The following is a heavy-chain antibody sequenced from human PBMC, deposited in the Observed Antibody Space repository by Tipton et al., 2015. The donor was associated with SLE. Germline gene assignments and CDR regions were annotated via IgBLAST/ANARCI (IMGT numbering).Heavy chain of an antibody. Sequence: TLSLTCVVSNSSITTESYWAWIRQPPGKGLEWIGSMYHSGITYYTPSLNSRVTMSVDTSKNQFSLRLTSVIAADTAVYYCARLHGYSYGLNWFDPWGQGTLISVSS. V-gene: IGHV4-38-2*01. J-gene: IGHJ5*02. CDR1: NSSITTESY. D-gene: IGHD5-18*01. CDR3: ARLHGYSYGLNWFDP. CDR2: MYHSGIT.